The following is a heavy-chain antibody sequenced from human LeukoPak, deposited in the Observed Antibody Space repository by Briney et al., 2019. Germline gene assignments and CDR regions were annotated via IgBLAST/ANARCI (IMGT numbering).Heavy chain of an antibody. CDR3: ARDSGYSSGYAQY. D-gene: IGHD5-18*01. CDR1: GFTFSSYW. CDR2: IKQDGSEK. V-gene: IGHV3-7*05. J-gene: IGHJ4*02. Sequence: PGGSLRLSCAASGFTFSSYWMSWVRQAPGKGLEWVANIKQDGSEKYYVDSVKGRFTISRDNAKNSLYLQMNSLRAEDTAVYYCARDSGYSSGYAQYWGQGTLVTVSS.